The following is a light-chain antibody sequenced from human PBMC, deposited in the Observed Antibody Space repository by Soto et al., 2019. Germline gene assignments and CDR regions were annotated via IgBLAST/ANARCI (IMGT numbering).Light chain of an antibody. Sequence: DIQMPQSPSSLSASVGDRVTITCRASQDIRHALGWYQQKPGKVPKRLIYSASSLQNGVPSRFSGSGSETVFTLTISSLQPDAFATYFCLQHADYPFTFGQGTRLEI. V-gene: IGKV1-17*01. CDR3: LQHADYPFT. J-gene: IGKJ2*01. CDR2: SAS. CDR1: QDIRHA.